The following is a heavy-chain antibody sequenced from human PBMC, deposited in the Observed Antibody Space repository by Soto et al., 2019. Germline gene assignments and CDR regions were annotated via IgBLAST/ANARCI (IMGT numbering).Heavy chain of an antibody. CDR2: IYYSGST. Sequence: QLQLQESGPGLVKPSETLSLTCTVSGGSISSSSYYWGWIRQPPGKGLEWIGSIYYSGSTYYNPSLKSRVTISVDTSKNQFSLKLSSVTAADTAVYYCAGVSSDIVLMVYAKEGWLHNWFDPWGQGTLVTVSS. D-gene: IGHD2-8*01. CDR3: AGVSSDIVLMVYAKEGWLHNWFDP. CDR1: GGSISSSSYY. J-gene: IGHJ5*02. V-gene: IGHV4-39*01.